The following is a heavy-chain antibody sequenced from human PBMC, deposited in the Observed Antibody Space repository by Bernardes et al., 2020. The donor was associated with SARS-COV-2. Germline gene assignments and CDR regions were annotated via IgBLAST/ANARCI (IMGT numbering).Heavy chain of an antibody. CDR3: ARDVDNSDWYNIDF. J-gene: IGHJ4*02. CDR1: GYSFLDYG. V-gene: IGHV1-18*01. Sequence: ASVKVSCMASGYSFLDYGLNWVRQAPGQGLEWMGWISPYSGNTNKARKFYDRVSLTTDTSTSTVHMELRGLTSDDTAIYYCARDVDNSDWYNIDFWGQGTRVTVSS. D-gene: IGHD6-19*01. CDR2: ISPYSGNT.